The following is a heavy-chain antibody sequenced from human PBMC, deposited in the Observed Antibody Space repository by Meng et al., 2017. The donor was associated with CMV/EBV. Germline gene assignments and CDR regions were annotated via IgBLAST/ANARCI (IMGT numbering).Heavy chain of an antibody. CDR2: INSDGSST. V-gene: IGHV3-74*01. Sequence: LSCAASGFTFSIYWMHSVRQAPGKGLVWVSRINSDGSSTSYADSVKGRFTISRDNAKNTLYLQMNSLRAEDTAVYYCARRKEGPFDYWGQGTLVTVSS. CDR1: GFTFSIYW. CDR3: ARRKEGPFDY. J-gene: IGHJ4*02.